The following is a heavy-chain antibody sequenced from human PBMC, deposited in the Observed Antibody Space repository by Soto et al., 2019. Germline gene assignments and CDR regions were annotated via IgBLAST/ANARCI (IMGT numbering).Heavy chain of an antibody. J-gene: IGHJ3*01. CDR3: AKEASPYGTNAFDV. V-gene: IGHV3-23*02. D-gene: IGHD1-26*01. CDR2: ISVSGGST. CDR1: GFTISSYA. Sequence: QAGGSLRLSCAVSGFTISSYAMSWVRQAPGKGLQWVSGISVSGGSTYYGDSVKGRFTISRDNSKNTLYLQMDSLSAEDTAVYYCAKEASPYGTNAFDVWGHGTMVTVSS.